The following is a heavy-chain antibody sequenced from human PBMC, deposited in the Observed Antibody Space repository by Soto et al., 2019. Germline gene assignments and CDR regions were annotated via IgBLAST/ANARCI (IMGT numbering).Heavy chain of an antibody. V-gene: IGHV2-5*02. D-gene: IGHD2-15*01. CDR2: IYLDDAK. J-gene: IGHJ5*02. CDR3: AHQCSSGASCLAGGFDP. CDR1: GFSLSTSGVG. Sequence: QITLKESGPTLVKPTQTLTLTCTFSGFSLSTSGVGVGWIRQPPGKALECLAVIYLDDAKRYSPSLKNRLTISKDTSKNQVVLTMTNMDPVDTATYYCAHQCSSGASCLAGGFDPWGQGTLVTVSS.